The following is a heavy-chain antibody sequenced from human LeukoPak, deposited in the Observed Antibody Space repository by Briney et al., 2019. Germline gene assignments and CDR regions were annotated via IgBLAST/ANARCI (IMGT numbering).Heavy chain of an antibody. CDR3: AKVAYGAYTDFDY. V-gene: IGHV3-23*01. CDR2: ISGSGGTT. CDR1: GFTFSSYA. D-gene: IGHD4/OR15-4a*01. J-gene: IGHJ4*02. Sequence: PGGSLRLSCAASGFTFSSYAMSWVRQAPGKGLEWVSVISGSGGTTYYADSVKGRFTFSRDNSKNTLYLQMNSLRAEDTAVYYCAKVAYGAYTDFDYWGQGTLVTVSS.